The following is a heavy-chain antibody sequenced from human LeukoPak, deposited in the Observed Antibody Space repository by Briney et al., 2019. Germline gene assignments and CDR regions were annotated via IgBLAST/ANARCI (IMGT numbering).Heavy chain of an antibody. D-gene: IGHD6-6*01. CDR3: ARQPRGSSSLFDY. J-gene: IGHJ4*02. CDR2: IYYSGST. V-gene: IGHV4-59*01. Sequence: PSETLSLTCTVSGGSISSYYWSWIRQPPGKGLEWIGYIYYSGSTNYNPSLKSRVTISVDTSKNQFSLKLSSVTAADTAVYYCARQPRGSSSLFDYWGQGTLVTVSS. CDR1: GGSISSYY.